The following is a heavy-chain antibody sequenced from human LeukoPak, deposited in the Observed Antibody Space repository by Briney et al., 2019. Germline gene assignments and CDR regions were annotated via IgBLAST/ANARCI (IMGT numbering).Heavy chain of an antibody. CDR2: NFLGDSGP. Sequence: GESPKTSCKVSGYSFTRYCIGWVRQIPGEGPEWRGINFLGDSGPTYSPSFQGQVTISVDKSISTAYLQWSSLQASVTAMYYCGMSGDRVPLQDDVFDVWGQGTMVTVST. CDR1: GYSFTRYC. CDR3: GMSGDRVPLQDDVFDV. V-gene: IGHV5-51*01. D-gene: IGHD1-26*01. J-gene: IGHJ3*01.